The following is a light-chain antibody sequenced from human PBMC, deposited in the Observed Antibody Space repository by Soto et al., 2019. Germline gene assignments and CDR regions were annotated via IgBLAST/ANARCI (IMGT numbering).Light chain of an antibody. V-gene: IGKV3-15*01. Sequence: EIAMTQSPATLSVSPGERATLSCRASQSVSSNLAWYQQKPGQAPRLLIYGASTRATGIPARFSGRGSGTEFTLTISSRQSEDFAVYYCQQYNNWPYTFGQGTKLEIK. CDR3: QQYNNWPYT. J-gene: IGKJ2*01. CDR2: GAS. CDR1: QSVSSN.